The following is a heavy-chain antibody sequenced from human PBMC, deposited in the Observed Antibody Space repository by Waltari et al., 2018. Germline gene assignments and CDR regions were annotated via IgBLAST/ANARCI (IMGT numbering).Heavy chain of an antibody. D-gene: IGHD3-22*01. J-gene: IGHJ4*02. V-gene: IGHV4-39*01. CDR3: VGDSSGPDSFDY. CDR1: GGSISSSSYY. CDR2: IYYNGGT. Sequence: QLQLQESGPGLVKPSETLSLTCTFSGGSISSSSYYWGWIRQPPGKGLEWIGRIYYNGGTIYNPSLKSRVTISVDTSKNQFSLKLSYVTAADTAVYDCVGDSSGPDSFDYWGQGTLVTVSS.